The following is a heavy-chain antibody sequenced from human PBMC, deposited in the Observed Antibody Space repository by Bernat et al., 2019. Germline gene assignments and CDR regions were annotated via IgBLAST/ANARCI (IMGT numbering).Heavy chain of an antibody. CDR1: GFTFSSYS. V-gene: IGHV3-21*01. CDR2: ISSSSSYI. J-gene: IGHJ4*02. Sequence: EVQLVESGGGLVKPGGSLRLSCAASGFTFSSYSMNWVRQAPGKGLEWVSSISSSSSYIYYADSVKGRFTISRDNAKNSLYPQMNSLRAEDTAVYYCARSPTVTDFDYWGQGTLVTVSS. D-gene: IGHD4-17*01. CDR3: ARSPTVTDFDY.